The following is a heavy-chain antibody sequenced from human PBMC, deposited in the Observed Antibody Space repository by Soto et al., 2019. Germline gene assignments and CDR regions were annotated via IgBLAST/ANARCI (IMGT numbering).Heavy chain of an antibody. CDR1: GAPISTGNW. CDR3: ARHCSYYYDSGAYYDS. D-gene: IGHD3-16*01. J-gene: IGHJ5*01. Sequence: QVHLQESGPRLVQSSGTLSLTCGVSGAPISTGNWWTWVRQSPGKGLEWIGETYHGGNTNYRPSPKSRVTVSVEKSKNEFSLRLTSVTAADTAVYYCARHCSYYYDSGAYYDSWGQGILVTVSS. CDR2: TYHGGNT. V-gene: IGHV4-4*02.